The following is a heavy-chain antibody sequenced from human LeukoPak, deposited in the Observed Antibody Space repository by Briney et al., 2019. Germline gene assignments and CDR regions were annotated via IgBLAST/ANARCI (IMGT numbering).Heavy chain of an antibody. V-gene: IGHV3-66*02. CDR2: FHSGGST. Sequence: GGSLRLSCAASGFTVSDEYMTWVRQAPGKGLEWVSVFHSGGSTYYADSVKGRFTISRDSSKNTPSLQMNSLRAEDSAVYYCARDRYSYGFALDCWGQGTLVTVSS. CDR1: GFTVSDEY. CDR3: ARDRYSYGFALDC. D-gene: IGHD5-18*01. J-gene: IGHJ4*02.